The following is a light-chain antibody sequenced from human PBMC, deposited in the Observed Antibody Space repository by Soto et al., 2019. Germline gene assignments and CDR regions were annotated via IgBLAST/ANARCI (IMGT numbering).Light chain of an antibody. CDR2: GAS. Sequence: EIVLTQSPGTLSLSPGERATLSCRASQSVSGSYLAWYQQKPGQAPRLLIYGASSRATGIPDRFSGSVSGTGFTLTISRLEPEDFAVYYCQQYGSSPPWTFGQGTKVDIK. CDR3: QQYGSSPPWT. V-gene: IGKV3-20*01. J-gene: IGKJ1*01. CDR1: QSVSGSY.